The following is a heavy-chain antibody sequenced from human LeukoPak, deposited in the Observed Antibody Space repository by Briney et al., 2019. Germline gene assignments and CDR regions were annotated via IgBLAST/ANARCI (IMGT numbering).Heavy chain of an antibody. CDR3: ARALQPYYYYYMDV. J-gene: IGHJ6*03. CDR2: IIPIFGTT. D-gene: IGHD2-21*01. Sequence: ASVKLSCKASGGTFSSYAISWVRQAPGQGLEWMGGIIPIFGTTNYAQKFQGRVTITTDESTSTAYMELSSLRSEDTAVYYCARALQPYYYYYMDVWGKGTTVTVSS. V-gene: IGHV1-69*05. CDR1: GGTFSSYA.